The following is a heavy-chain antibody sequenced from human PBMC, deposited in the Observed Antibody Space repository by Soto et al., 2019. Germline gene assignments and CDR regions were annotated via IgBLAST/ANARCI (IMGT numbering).Heavy chain of an antibody. CDR1: GYTFTSYA. CDR3: ARDWYDSSGYGPFDY. CDR2: INAGNGNT. Sequence: ASVKVSCKASGYTFTSYAMYWVRQAPGQRLEWMGWINAGNGNTKYSQKFQGRVTITRDTSASTAYMELSSLRSEDTAVYYCARDWYDSSGYGPFDYWGQGTLVTVSS. V-gene: IGHV1-3*01. J-gene: IGHJ4*02. D-gene: IGHD3-22*01.